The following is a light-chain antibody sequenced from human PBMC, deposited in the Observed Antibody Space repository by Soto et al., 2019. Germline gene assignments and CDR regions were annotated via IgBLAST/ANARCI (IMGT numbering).Light chain of an antibody. J-gene: IGKJ1*01. V-gene: IGKV4-1*01. CDR1: RSVLYNVNNKIY. CDR2: WAS. CDR3: QQYYTTPWT. Sequence: DFVMTQSPDSLAVSLGERATINCKSSRSVLYNVNNKIYLAWYQQKPGQPPQLLIYWASIRESGVPDRFSGSGSGTDFALTISSLQAEDVAVYYCQQYYTTPWTFGQGTKVEIK.